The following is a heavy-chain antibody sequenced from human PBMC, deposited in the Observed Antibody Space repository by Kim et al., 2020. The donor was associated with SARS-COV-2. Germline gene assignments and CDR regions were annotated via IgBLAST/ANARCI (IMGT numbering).Heavy chain of an antibody. J-gene: IGHJ4*02. CDR2: ICVSSRTI. D-gene: IGHD3-22*01. Sequence: GGSLRLSCAASGFIFSDYSMNWVRQAPGKGLEWISYICVSSRTIYYADSVKGRFTISRDNAKNSLYLQMNSLRDDDTAVYYCARDRRGLGVVITQYYFDFWGQGTLVTVSS. CDR1: GFIFSDYS. CDR3: ARDRRGLGVVITQYYFDF. V-gene: IGHV3-48*02.